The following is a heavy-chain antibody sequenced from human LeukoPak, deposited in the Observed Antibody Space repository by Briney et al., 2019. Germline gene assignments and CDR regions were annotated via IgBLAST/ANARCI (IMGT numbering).Heavy chain of an antibody. J-gene: IGHJ4*02. Sequence: GASVKVSCKASGGTFSSYAISWVRQAPGQGLEWMGGIIPIFGTANYAQKFQGRVTITTDEPTSTAYMELSSLRSEDTAVYYCASNPTYYYDSSGYYLDYWGQGTLVTVSS. CDR1: GGTFSSYA. CDR3: ASNPTYYYDSSGYYLDY. V-gene: IGHV1-69*05. CDR2: IIPIFGTA. D-gene: IGHD3-22*01.